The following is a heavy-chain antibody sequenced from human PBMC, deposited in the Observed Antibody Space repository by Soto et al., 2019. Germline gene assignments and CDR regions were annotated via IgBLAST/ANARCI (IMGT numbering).Heavy chain of an antibody. V-gene: IGHV3-30-3*01. CDR2: ISYDGSNK. CDR3: ARGGVAGSPDAFEI. D-gene: IGHD6-19*01. CDR1: GFTFSSYA. Sequence: QVQLVESGGGVVQPGRSLRVSCAASGFTFSSYAMHWVRQAPGKGLEWVAAISYDGSNKYYADSVKGRFTISRDNSENTVYVQLNSLRAEDTAVYYCARGGVAGSPDAFEIWGQGTTVAVSS. J-gene: IGHJ3*02.